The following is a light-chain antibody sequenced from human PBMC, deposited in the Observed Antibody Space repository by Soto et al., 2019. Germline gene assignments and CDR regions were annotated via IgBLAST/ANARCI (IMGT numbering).Light chain of an antibody. CDR1: SSDVGSYNL. J-gene: IGLJ1*01. CDR3: CSYAGSSTYV. Sequence: QSALTLPASVSGSPGQSITISCTGTSSDVGSYNLDSWYQQHPGKAPKLMIYEGSKRPSGVSNRFSGSKSGNTASLTISGLQAEDEADYYWCSYAGSSTYVFGNGTKLTVL. V-gene: IGLV2-23*01. CDR2: EGS.